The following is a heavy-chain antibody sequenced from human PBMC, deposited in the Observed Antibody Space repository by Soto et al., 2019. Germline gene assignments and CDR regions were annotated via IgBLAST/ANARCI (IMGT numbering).Heavy chain of an antibody. CDR3: AKAFGGSGRYPFDY. Sequence: GGSLRLSCAASGFTFSSYAMSWVRQAPGKGLEWVSAISGSGGSTYYADSVKGRFTISRDNSKNTLYLQMNSLRAEDSAVYDGAKAFGGSGRYPFDYWGQGTLVTVSS. CDR1: GFTFSSYA. D-gene: IGHD1-26*01. CDR2: ISGSGGST. J-gene: IGHJ4*02. V-gene: IGHV3-23*01.